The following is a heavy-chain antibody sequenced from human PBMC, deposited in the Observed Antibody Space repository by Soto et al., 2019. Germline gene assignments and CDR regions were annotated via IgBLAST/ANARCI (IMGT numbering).Heavy chain of an antibody. CDR3: AKYSSGWYYPFDY. CDR1: GFTFSDYY. V-gene: IGHV3-23*01. Sequence: PGGSLRLSCAASGFTFSDYYMSWIRKAPGKGLEWVSAISASGGSTYYADSVKGRFTISRDNSKNTLYLQMNSLRAEDTAVYYCAKYSSGWYYPFDYWGQGTLVTVSS. J-gene: IGHJ4*02. D-gene: IGHD6-19*01. CDR2: ISASGGST.